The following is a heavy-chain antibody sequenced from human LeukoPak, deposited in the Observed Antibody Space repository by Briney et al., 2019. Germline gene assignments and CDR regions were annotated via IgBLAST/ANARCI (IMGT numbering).Heavy chain of an antibody. J-gene: IGHJ3*02. Sequence: GASVKVSCKASGGTFSSYAISWVRQAPGQGLEWMGGIIPIFGTANYAQKFQGRVTITADESTSTAYMELSSLRSEDTAVYYCARGSGYYLWSDAFDIWGPGTMVTVSS. CDR3: ARGSGYYLWSDAFDI. CDR1: GGTFSSYA. D-gene: IGHD3-22*01. V-gene: IGHV1-69*13. CDR2: IIPIFGTA.